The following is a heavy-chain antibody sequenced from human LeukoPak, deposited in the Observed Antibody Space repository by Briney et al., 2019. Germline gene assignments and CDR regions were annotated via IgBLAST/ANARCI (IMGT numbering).Heavy chain of an antibody. CDR2: IYHSGST. J-gene: IGHJ4*02. Sequence: SETLSLTCAVSGYSISSGYYWGWIRQPPGKGLEWIGSIYHSGSTYYNPSLKSRVTISVDTSKNQFSLKLSSVTAADTAVYYCVRDLGVSLPFDYWGQGVLVTVSS. D-gene: IGHD2/OR15-2a*01. CDR1: GYSISSGYY. V-gene: IGHV4-38-2*02. CDR3: VRDLGVSLPFDY.